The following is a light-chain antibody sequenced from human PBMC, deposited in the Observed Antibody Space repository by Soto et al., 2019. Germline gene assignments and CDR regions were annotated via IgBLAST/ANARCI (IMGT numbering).Light chain of an antibody. CDR2: DAS. J-gene: IGKJ4*01. CDR3: QQRSNWPLT. V-gene: IGKV3-11*01. CDR1: QSVSSY. Sequence: EIVLTQSPATLSLSPGERATLSCRASQSVSSYLAWYQQKPGQAPRLLIYDASNRATGIPARFSGSGSGTDFTLTINSLEPEDFAVYDCQQRSNWPLTFGGGTKVEIK.